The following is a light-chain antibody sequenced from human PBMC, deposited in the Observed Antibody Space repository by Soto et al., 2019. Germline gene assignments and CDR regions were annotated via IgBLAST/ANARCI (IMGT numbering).Light chain of an antibody. J-gene: IGKJ5*01. Sequence: EIVMTQSPATPSVSPGERATLSCRASQSVSSNLAWYHQKPGQAPRLLIYGASTRATGIPARFSGSGSGTAFTLTISSLQSEDFAVYYCQQYDNWPITFGQGPRLEIK. CDR3: QQYDNWPIT. V-gene: IGKV3-15*01. CDR2: GAS. CDR1: QSVSSN.